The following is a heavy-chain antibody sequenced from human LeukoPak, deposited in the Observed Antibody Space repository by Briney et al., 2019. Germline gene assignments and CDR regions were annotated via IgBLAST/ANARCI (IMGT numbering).Heavy chain of an antibody. J-gene: IGHJ4*02. D-gene: IGHD3-22*01. CDR2: INPNSGGT. CDR1: GYTFTGYY. Sequence: GASVKVSCKTSGYTFTGYYMHFVRQAPGQGLEWMGRINPNSGGTNYAQKFQGRVTMTRDTSISTTYMELSRLRSDDTAVYYCARSYDTSGYYPYYFDYWGQGTLVTVSS. V-gene: IGHV1-2*06. CDR3: ARSYDTSGYYPYYFDY.